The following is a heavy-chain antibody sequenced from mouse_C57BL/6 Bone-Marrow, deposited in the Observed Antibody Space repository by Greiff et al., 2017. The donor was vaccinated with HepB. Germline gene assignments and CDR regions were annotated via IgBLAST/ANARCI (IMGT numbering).Heavy chain of an antibody. V-gene: IGHV1-82*01. D-gene: IGHD2-12*01. Sequence: QVQLKQSGPELVKPGASVKISCKASGYAFSSSWMNWVKQRPGKGLEWIGRIYPGDGDTNYNGKFKGKATLTADKSSSTAYMQLSSLTSEDSAVYFCAGGYEGFAYWGQGTLVTVSA. J-gene: IGHJ3*01. CDR1: GYAFSSSW. CDR2: IYPGDGDT. CDR3: AGGYEGFAY.